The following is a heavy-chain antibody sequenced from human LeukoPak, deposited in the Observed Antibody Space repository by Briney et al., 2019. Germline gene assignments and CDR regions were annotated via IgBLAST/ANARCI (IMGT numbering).Heavy chain of an antibody. CDR3: ARAPYDDCSSTSCSRAPYFDY. D-gene: IGHD2-2*01. V-gene: IGHV4-39*01. CDR1: GGSISSSSYY. CDR2: IYYSGST. Sequence: SETLSLTCTVSGGSISSSSYYWGWIRQPPGKGLEWIGSIYYSGSTYYNPSLKSRVTISVDTSKNQFSLKLSSVTAADTAVYYCARAPYDDCSSTSCSRAPYFDYWGQGTLVTVSS. J-gene: IGHJ4*02.